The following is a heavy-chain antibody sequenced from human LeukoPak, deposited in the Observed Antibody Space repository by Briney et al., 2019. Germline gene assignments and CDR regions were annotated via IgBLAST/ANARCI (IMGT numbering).Heavy chain of an antibody. CDR3: ARGAPIRVAVAATFDP. V-gene: IGHV1-3*01. Sequence: GASVKVSCKTSGYTFTSSAMHWVRQAPGQRLEWMGWINAANGNTQYSQKFQGRVTITRDTSASTAYMELSSLRSEDTAVYYCARGAPIRVAVAATFDPWGQGTLVTVPS. CDR1: GYTFTSSA. J-gene: IGHJ5*02. CDR2: INAANGNT. D-gene: IGHD6-19*01.